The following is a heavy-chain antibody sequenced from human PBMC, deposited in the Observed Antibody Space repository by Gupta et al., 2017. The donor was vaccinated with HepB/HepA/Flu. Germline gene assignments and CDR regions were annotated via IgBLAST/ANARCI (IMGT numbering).Heavy chain of an antibody. V-gene: IGHV1-2*02. Sequence: QVQLVQSGAEVKKPGASVKVSCKASGYTFTGYYIHWVRQAPGQGLEWMGWINPHSGGAKYAQKCQGRVTMTRDTSISTAYMELSSLRSDDTAVYYCARGPRYDDFWSGSDYGGQGNLVTVYS. D-gene: IGHD3-3*01. CDR2: INPHSGGA. CDR1: GYTFTGYY. CDR3: ARGPRYDDFWSGSDY. J-gene: IGHJ4*02.